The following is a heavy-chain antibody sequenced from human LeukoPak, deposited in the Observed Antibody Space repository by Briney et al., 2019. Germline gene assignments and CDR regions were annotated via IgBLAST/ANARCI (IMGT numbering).Heavy chain of an antibody. CDR1: GYTFTGYY. J-gene: IGHJ4*02. V-gene: IGHV1-2*04. D-gene: IGHD4-17*01. CDR2: INPNSGGT. Sequence: ASVKVSCKASGYTFTGYYMHWVRQAPGQGLEWMGWINPNSGGTNYAQKFRGWVTMTRDTSISTAYMELSRLRSDDTAMYYCARESGDYVLYYFDYWGQGTLVTVSS. CDR3: ARESGDYVLYYFDY.